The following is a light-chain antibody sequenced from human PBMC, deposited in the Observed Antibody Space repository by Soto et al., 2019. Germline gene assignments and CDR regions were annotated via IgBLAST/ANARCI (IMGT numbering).Light chain of an antibody. CDR3: LQYTKDAPVT. CDR2: YAS. CDR1: QDISQY. Sequence: DIQMTQSPSSLSASVGDRVTLTCRASQDISQYLAWYQQRPGKVPKLLIYYASTLQSGVPSRFSGSGSGTEFTLTISSLQPEDVATYYWLQYTKDAPVTFGQGTKVEI. J-gene: IGKJ1*01. V-gene: IGKV1-27*01.